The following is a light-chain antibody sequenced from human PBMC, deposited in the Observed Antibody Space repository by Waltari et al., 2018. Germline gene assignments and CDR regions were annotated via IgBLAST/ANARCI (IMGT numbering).Light chain of an antibody. V-gene: IGKV1-5*03. CDR2: EWS. CDR3: QQYRTYPWT. J-gene: IGKJ1*01. Sequence: DIQMTQSPSTLSASVGDRVTITCRASQSISGLLAWYRQEAGKAPKLLIYEWSTLESGVPSRFSGSGSGTEFTLTISGVQPDDVATFYCQQYRTYPWTFGRGTKVEIK. CDR1: QSISGL.